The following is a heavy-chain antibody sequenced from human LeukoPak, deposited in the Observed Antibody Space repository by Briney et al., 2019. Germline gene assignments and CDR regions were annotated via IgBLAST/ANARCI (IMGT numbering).Heavy chain of an antibody. Sequence: PSETLSLTCTVSGGSIGTYYWSWIRQPAGKGLEWIGRIFTTGGANYNTSLKSRVTMSLDTSKNLFSLKLNSVTAADTAVYYCVRDGPSWGLLWGQGALVTVSS. CDR3: VRDGPSWGLL. V-gene: IGHV4-4*07. CDR2: IFTTGGA. CDR1: GGSIGTYY. D-gene: IGHD7-27*01. J-gene: IGHJ4*02.